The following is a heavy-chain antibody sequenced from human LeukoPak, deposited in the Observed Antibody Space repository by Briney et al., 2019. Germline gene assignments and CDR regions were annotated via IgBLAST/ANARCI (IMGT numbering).Heavy chain of an antibody. Sequence: GASVNVSCKASGYTFSSYDISWVRQAPGHGLEWMGRINPNSGGTNYAQKFQGRVTMTRGTSISTAYMELSRLRSDDTAVYYCARDSGIAAARNWGQGTLVTVSS. CDR1: GYTFSSYD. D-gene: IGHD6-13*01. CDR3: ARDSGIAAARN. J-gene: IGHJ4*02. CDR2: INPNSGGT. V-gene: IGHV1-2*06.